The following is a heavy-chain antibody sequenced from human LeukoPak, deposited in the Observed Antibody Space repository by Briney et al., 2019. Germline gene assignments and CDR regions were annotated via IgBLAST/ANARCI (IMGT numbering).Heavy chain of an antibody. Sequence: ASVNVSCKASGYTFTVYYMHWVRQAPGQGLEWMGRTNPNSGGTNYAQKFQGRVTMTRDTSISTAYMELSRLRSDDTAVYYCARFPTQSYYYGMDVWGQGTTVTVSS. V-gene: IGHV1-2*06. CDR1: GYTFTVYY. CDR3: ARFPTQSYYYGMDV. CDR2: TNPNSGGT. J-gene: IGHJ6*02.